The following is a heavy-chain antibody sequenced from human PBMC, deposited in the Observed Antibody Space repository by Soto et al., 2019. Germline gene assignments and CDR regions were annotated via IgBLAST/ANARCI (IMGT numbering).Heavy chain of an antibody. Sequence: QVQLVQSGAEVKKPGASVKVSCKASGYTFTNYAMHWVRQAPGQRLEWMGWINAAIGNTKYSQKFQGSVTITRDTSAKTAYMELSSLRSEATAVYYCARRNVYGSGSYSFDYWGQGTLVTVSS. CDR2: INAAIGNT. V-gene: IGHV1-3*01. D-gene: IGHD3-10*01. J-gene: IGHJ4*02. CDR1: GYTFTNYA. CDR3: ARRNVYGSGSYSFDY.